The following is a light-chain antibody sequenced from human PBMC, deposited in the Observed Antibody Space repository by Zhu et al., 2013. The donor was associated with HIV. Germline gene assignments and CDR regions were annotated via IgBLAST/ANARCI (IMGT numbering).Light chain of an antibody. CDR1: QGINSW. Sequence: DIQMTQSPSTLSASVGDRVTITCRASQGINSWLAWYQQKPGKAPRLLIYAASNLQSGVSSRFSGSGSGTDFTLTITNLQPEDFATYYCQQVKNFPRCSFGQGTRVEIK. J-gene: IGKJ2*04. CDR3: QQVKNFPRCS. V-gene: IGKV1-12*01. CDR2: AAS.